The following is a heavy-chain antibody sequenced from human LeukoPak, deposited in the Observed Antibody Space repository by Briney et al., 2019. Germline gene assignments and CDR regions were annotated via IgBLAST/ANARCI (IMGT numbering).Heavy chain of an antibody. J-gene: IGHJ4*02. Sequence: GRSLRLSCAASGFTFSNYAMHWVRQAPGKGLEWLAIISYDGSSKYYADSVKGRFTISRDNSKNTLYVQMNGLRVDDTAVYYCARDRLDGNNWNDCDYWGQGTLVTVSS. CDR1: GFTFSNYA. V-gene: IGHV3-30-3*01. CDR2: ISYDGSSK. D-gene: IGHD1-1*01. CDR3: ARDRLDGNNWNDCDY.